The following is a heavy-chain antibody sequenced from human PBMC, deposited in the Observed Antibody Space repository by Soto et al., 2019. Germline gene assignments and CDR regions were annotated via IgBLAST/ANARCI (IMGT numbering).Heavy chain of an antibody. J-gene: IGHJ4*02. CDR3: AKPAQWLLRSSLDY. CDR1: GFTFSSYG. V-gene: IGHV3-30*18. Sequence: GGSLRLSCAASGFTFSSYGTHWVRQAPGKGLEWVAVISYDGSNKYYADSVKGRFTISRDNSKNTLYLQMNSLRAEDTAVYYCAKPAQWLLRSSLDYWGQGTLVTVSS. D-gene: IGHD3-22*01. CDR2: ISYDGSNK.